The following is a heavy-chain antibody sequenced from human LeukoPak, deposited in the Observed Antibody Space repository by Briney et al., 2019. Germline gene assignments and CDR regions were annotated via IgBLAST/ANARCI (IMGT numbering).Heavy chain of an antibody. V-gene: IGHV1-69*06. Sequence: SVKVSCKASGGTFSSYAISWVRQAPGQGLEWMGGIIPIFGTANYAQKSQGRVTITADKSTSTAYMELSSLRSEDTAVYYCARARTTGTRGPYYYYYYMDVWGKGTTVTVSS. CDR2: IIPIFGTA. CDR1: GGTFSSYA. D-gene: IGHD1-1*01. J-gene: IGHJ6*03. CDR3: ARARTTGTRGPYYYYYYMDV.